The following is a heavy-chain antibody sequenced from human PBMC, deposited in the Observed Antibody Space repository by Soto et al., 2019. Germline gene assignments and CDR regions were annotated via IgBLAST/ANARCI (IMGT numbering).Heavy chain of an antibody. V-gene: IGHV3-48*02. CDR2: ISNTSRTK. CDR3: ARDGNRGYDMDV. Sequence: GGSLRLSCAGSGFDFSKYNMDWVRQAPGKGLEWISYISNTSRTKFYADSAKGRFTISRDNARSSLFLEMNSLRDEDTAIYYCARDGNRGYDMDVWGQGTTVTVSS. CDR1: GFDFSKYN. J-gene: IGHJ6*02. D-gene: IGHD1-1*01.